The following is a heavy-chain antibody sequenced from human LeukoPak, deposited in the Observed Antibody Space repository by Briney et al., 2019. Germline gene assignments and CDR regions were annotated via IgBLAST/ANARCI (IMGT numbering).Heavy chain of an antibody. CDR1: GGTFSSYA. D-gene: IGHD1-26*01. CDR2: IIPILGIA. V-gene: IGHV1-69*04. CDR3: ARDPGSGSYYGWFYL. J-gene: IGHJ5*02. Sequence: SVKVSCKASGGTFSSYAISWVRQAPGQGLEWMGRIIPILGIANYAQKFQGRVTITADKSTSTAYMELSSLRSEDTAVYYCARDPGSGSYYGWFYLWGQGTLVTVSS.